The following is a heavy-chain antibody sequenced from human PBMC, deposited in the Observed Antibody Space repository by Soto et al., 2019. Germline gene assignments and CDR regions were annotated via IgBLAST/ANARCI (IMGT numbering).Heavy chain of an antibody. CDR2: ITYDGSNK. Sequence: QVQLVESGGGVVQPGRSLRLSCAASGFTFSSYGVHWVRQAPGKGLEWVAVITYDGSNKYYADSVKGRFTISRDNSKNTLYLQMNSLRAEDTAVYSCAKAKRDYADYVSPFDYWGQGTLVTVSS. J-gene: IGHJ4*02. D-gene: IGHD4-17*01. CDR1: GFTFSSYG. CDR3: AKAKRDYADYVSPFDY. V-gene: IGHV3-30*18.